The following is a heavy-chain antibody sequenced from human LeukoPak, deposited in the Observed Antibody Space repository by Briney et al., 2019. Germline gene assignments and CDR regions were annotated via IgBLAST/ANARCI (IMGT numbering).Heavy chain of an antibody. J-gene: IGHJ3*02. D-gene: IGHD2-2*01. CDR1: GFTFSSYA. CDR3: VADRSSTSCYDRAFDI. V-gene: IGHV3-23*01. Sequence: GGSLRLSCAASGFTFSSYAMSWVRQAPGKGLEWVSAISGSGGSTYYADSVKGRFTISRDNSKNTLYLQMNSLRAEDTAVYYCVADRSSTSCYDRAFDIWGQGTMVTVSS. CDR2: ISGSGGST.